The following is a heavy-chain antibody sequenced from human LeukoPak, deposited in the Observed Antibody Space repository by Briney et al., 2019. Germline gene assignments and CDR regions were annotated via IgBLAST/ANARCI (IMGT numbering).Heavy chain of an antibody. CDR2: ISGSGGST. CDR3: AKDRSCTNDICHGDFDY. J-gene: IGHJ4*02. D-gene: IGHD2-8*01. Sequence: GGFLRLSCAASGFTFSSYAMSWVRQAPGKGLEWVSGISGSGGSTYSADSVKGRFTISRDNSKNTLYLQMNSLRAEDTALYYCAKDRSCTNDICHGDFDYWGQGTLVTVSS. V-gene: IGHV3-23*01. CDR1: GFTFSSYA.